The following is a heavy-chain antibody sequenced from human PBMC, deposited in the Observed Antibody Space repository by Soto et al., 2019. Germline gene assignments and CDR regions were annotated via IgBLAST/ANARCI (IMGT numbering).Heavy chain of an antibody. Sequence: PSETLSLTCTVSGGSVSSGSHYWSWIRQPPGKGLEWIGYVYYSGTTNYNPSLKSRVTISVDTSRNQFSLKLSSVTAADTAVYYCARSYIVPAAIGGWFDPWGQGTLVTVSS. V-gene: IGHV4-61*01. D-gene: IGHD2-2*02. CDR3: ARSYIVPAAIGGWFDP. CDR1: GGSVSSGSHY. CDR2: VYYSGTT. J-gene: IGHJ5*02.